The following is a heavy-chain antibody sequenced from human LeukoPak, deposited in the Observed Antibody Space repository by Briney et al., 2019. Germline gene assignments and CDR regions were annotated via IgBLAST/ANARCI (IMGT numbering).Heavy chain of an antibody. J-gene: IGHJ6*02. CDR3: ARNMDV. V-gene: IGHV3-48*02. CDR2: IRSSSSTI. CDR1: GFTFSSYS. Sequence: GGSLRLSCAASGFTFSSYSINWVRQAPGKGLEWVSDIRSSSSTIYYADSVKGRFTISRDNAKNSLYLPMNSLRDEDTAVYYCARNMDVWGQGTTVTVSS.